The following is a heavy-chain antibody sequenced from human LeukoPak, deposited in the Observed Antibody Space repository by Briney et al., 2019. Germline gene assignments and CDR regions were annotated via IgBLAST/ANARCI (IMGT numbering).Heavy chain of an antibody. Sequence: GGSLRLSCAASGFTFSSYSMNWVRQAPGKGLEWVSSIDTSSAYIYYADSVKGRFTISRDNAKNSLYLQMNSLRGEDTAVYYCARDGWLSPFDPGRAFDIWGQGTMVTVSS. CDR1: GFTFSSYS. CDR3: ARDGWLSPFDPGRAFDI. D-gene: IGHD5-12*01. V-gene: IGHV3-21*01. J-gene: IGHJ3*02. CDR2: IDTSSAYI.